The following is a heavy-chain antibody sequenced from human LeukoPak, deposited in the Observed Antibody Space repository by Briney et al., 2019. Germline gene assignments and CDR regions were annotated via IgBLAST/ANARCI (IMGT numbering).Heavy chain of an antibody. CDR2: IYYSGST. J-gene: IGHJ6*03. CDR3: ARRIDYYYYMDV. Sequence: PSETLSLTCTVSGGSISSYYWSWIRQPPGKGLEWIGYIYYSGSTNYNPSLKSRVTISVDTSKNQFSLKLSSVTAADTAVYYCARRIDYYYYMDVWGKGTTDTVSS. CDR1: GGSISSYY. V-gene: IGHV4-59*01.